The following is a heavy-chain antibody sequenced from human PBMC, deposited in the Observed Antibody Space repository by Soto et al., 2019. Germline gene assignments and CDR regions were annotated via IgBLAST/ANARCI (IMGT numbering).Heavy chain of an antibody. D-gene: IGHD3-16*01. CDR1: GETFSSSF. Sequence: PSETMYLGSAVYGETFSSSFWTWIRKHPGKGLEWIGEIYLSGSTKYNPSLKSRVTISVDTSKKQFSLKLSSVTAADTAVYYCAISRSWGSISWALAFGLCGEGTMVTV. J-gene: IGHJ3*01. V-gene: IGHV4-34*08. CDR2: IYLSGST. CDR3: AISRSWGSISWALAFGL.